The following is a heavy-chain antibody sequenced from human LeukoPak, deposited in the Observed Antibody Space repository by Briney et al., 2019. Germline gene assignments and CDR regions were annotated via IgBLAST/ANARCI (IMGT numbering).Heavy chain of an antibody. CDR2: IKQDGSEK. CDR3: ARDVAELGYCSGGSCYSVADAFDI. D-gene: IGHD2-15*01. V-gene: IGHV3-7*01. J-gene: IGHJ3*02. Sequence: PGGSLRLSCAASGFTFSSYAMSWVRQAPGKGLEWVANIKQDGSEKYYVDSVKGRFTISRDNAKNSLYLQMNSLRAEDTAVYYCARDVAELGYCSGGSCYSVADAFDIWGQGTMVTVSS. CDR1: GFTFSSYA.